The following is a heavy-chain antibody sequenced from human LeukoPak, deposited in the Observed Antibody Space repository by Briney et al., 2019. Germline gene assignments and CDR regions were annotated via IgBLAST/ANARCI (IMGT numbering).Heavy chain of an antibody. CDR1: GFTFSSYA. Sequence: GGSLRLSCAASGFTFSSYAMHWVRQAPGKGLEWVAVISYDGSNKYYADSVKGRFTISRDNAKNSLYLQMNSLRAEDTAVYYCARDRGYSYGFGYWGQGTLVTVSS. J-gene: IGHJ4*02. CDR3: ARDRGYSYGFGY. V-gene: IGHV3-30-3*01. CDR2: ISYDGSNK. D-gene: IGHD5-18*01.